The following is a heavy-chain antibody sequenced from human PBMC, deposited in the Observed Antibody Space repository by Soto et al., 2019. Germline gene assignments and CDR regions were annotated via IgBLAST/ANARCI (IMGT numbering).Heavy chain of an antibody. J-gene: IGHJ4*02. CDR1: GFTFSSYG. CDR3: AREETVAGYYFDC. Sequence: QVQLVESGGGVVQPGRSLRLSCAASGFTFSSYGMHWVRQAPGKGLEWVAVIWYDGSNKYYADSVKGRFTISRDNSKNTLYLQMNSLRAEDTAVYYCAREETVAGYYFDCWGQGTLVTVSS. V-gene: IGHV3-33*01. CDR2: IWYDGSNK. D-gene: IGHD6-19*01.